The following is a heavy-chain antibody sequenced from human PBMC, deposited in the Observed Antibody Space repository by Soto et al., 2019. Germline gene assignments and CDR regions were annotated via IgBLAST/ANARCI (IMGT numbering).Heavy chain of an antibody. J-gene: IGHJ5*02. CDR1: GGSISSSSYY. Sequence: SETLSLTCTVSGGSISSSSYYWGWIRQPPGKGLEWIGSIYYSGSTYYNPSLKSRVTISVDTSKNQFSLKLSSVTAADKAVYYCARLNLNWKYGYWFVPWGQGTLVTVSS. CDR3: ARLNLNWKYGYWFVP. V-gene: IGHV4-39*01. D-gene: IGHD1-7*01. CDR2: IYYSGST.